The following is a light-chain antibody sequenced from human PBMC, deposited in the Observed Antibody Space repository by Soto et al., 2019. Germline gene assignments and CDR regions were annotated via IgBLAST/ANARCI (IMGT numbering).Light chain of an antibody. V-gene: IGKV1-9*01. Sequence: IQLTQSPSSLSASVGDRVTITCRASQGISSYLAWYQQKPGKAPKLLIYAASTLQSGVPSRFSGSGSGTDSTLTISSLQPEDFETYYCQQLNSYPPYTFGQGTKLEIK. CDR3: QQLNSYPPYT. CDR1: QGISSY. CDR2: AAS. J-gene: IGKJ2*01.